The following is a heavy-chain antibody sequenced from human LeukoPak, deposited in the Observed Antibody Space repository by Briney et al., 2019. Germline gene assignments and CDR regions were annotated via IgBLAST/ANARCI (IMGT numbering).Heavy chain of an antibody. CDR1: DGSINGYY. Sequence: SETLSLTCTVSDGSINGYYWSWIRQPPGKGLDWIGYMYSGGTTNYSPSLKSRVTISVDKSKNQFSLKLSSVTAADTAVYYCARVYSSSWYVEYWGQGTLVTVSS. D-gene: IGHD6-13*01. J-gene: IGHJ4*02. CDR3: ARVYSSSWYVEY. V-gene: IGHV4-59*12. CDR2: MYSGGTT.